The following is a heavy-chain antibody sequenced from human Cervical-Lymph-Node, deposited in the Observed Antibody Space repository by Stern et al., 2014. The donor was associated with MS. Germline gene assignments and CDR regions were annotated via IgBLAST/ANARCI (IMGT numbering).Heavy chain of an antibody. D-gene: IGHD5-12*01. CDR2: IDGPVTKT. CDR1: GFRFTNYA. J-gene: IGHJ4*02. V-gene: IGHV3-23*04. Sequence: EVQLVESGGGLVQPGGSLRLSCEASGFRFTNYARSWVRQAPGKGLEWVSSIDGPVTKTYYADSVKGRFTISRDNSKNTLYLQMYSLRGEDTAVYYCASGPEWLQPWGQGTLVTVSS. CDR3: ASGPEWLQP.